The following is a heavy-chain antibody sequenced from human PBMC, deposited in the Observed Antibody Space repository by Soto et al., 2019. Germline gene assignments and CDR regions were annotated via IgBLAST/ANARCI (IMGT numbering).Heavy chain of an antibody. CDR3: ANSLRRDSSGPFDY. CDR1: GFTFSSYA. D-gene: IGHD6-19*01. J-gene: IGHJ4*02. CDR2: ISGSGGST. V-gene: IGHV3-23*01. Sequence: PGGSLRLSCAASGFTFSSYAMSWVRQAPGKGLEWVSAISGSGGSTYYADSVKGRFTISRDNSKNTLYLQMNSLRAEDTAVYYCANSLRRDSSGPFDYWGQGTLVTVSS.